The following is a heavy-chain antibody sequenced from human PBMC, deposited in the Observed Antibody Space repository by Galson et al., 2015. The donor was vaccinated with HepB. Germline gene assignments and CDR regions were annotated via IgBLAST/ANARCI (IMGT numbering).Heavy chain of an antibody. CDR1: GFSFSSYA. Sequence: SLRLSCAASGFSFSSYAMRWVRQAPGKGLEWVSGISGSGGTTYYSDSVKGRFTISRDNSKNTVYLQMDSLRDEDTAVYYCARDSQIFGALGMDVWGQGTTVTVSS. V-gene: IGHV3-23*01. CDR2: ISGSGGTT. CDR3: ARDSQIFGALGMDV. J-gene: IGHJ6*02. D-gene: IGHD3-3*01.